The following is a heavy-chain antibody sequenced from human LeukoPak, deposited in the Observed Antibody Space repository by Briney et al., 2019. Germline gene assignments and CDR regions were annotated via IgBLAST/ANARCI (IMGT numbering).Heavy chain of an antibody. CDR2: IKEDGSEK. V-gene: IGHV3-7*01. Sequence: GGSLRLSCAASAFTFSTYWMSWVRQAPGKGLEWVASIKEDGSEKYYVDSVKGRFTISRDNAKNSLYLQMNSLKAEDTAVYYCARDVGLENYFDYWGQGTLVTVSS. J-gene: IGHJ4*02. CDR3: ARDVGLENYFDY. CDR1: AFTFSTYW. D-gene: IGHD1-26*01.